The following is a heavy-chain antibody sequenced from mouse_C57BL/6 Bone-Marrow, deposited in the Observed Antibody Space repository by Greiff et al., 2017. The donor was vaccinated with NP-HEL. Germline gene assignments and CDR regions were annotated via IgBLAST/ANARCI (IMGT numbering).Heavy chain of an antibody. CDR2: IYPGNSDT. Sequence: VQLQQSGTVLARPGASVKMSCKTSGYTFTSYWMHWVKQRPGQGLEWIGAIYPGNSDTSYNQKFKGKAKLTAVTSASTAYMELRSLTNEDSAVYDSTREEFYCGSSPWFAYWGQGTLVTVSA. CDR1: GYTFTSYW. CDR3: TREEFYCGSSPWFAY. J-gene: IGHJ3*01. D-gene: IGHD1-1*01. V-gene: IGHV1-5*01.